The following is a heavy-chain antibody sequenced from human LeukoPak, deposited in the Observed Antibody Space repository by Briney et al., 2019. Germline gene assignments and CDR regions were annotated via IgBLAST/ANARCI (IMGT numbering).Heavy chain of an antibody. Sequence: PGGSLRLSCAASGFTFSSYEMNWVRQAPGKGLEWVSYISSSGSTIYYADSVKGRFTISRDNAKKSLSLQMNSLRADDTALYYCARFIAMAGTGIDYWGRGTLVTVSS. J-gene: IGHJ4*02. CDR3: ARFIAMAGTGIDY. CDR2: ISSSGSTI. V-gene: IGHV3-48*03. CDR1: GFTFSSYE. D-gene: IGHD6-19*01.